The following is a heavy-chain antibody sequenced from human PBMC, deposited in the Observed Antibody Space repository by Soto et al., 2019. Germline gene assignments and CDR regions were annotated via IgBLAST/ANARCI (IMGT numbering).Heavy chain of an antibody. J-gene: IGHJ6*02. D-gene: IGHD1-26*01. CDR3: ARDRVGEVYYYGMDV. CDR1: GFTVSSNY. V-gene: IGHV3-53*01. Sequence: PGGSLRLSCAASGFTVSSNYMSWVRQAPGKGLAWVSVNDSGGSTYYADSVKGRFTISRDNSKYTLYLQMNSLRAEDTAVYYCARDRVGEVYYYGMDVWGQGATVTVSS. CDR2: NDSGGST.